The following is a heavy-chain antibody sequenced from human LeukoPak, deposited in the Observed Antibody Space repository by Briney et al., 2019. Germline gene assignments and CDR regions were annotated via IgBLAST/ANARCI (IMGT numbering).Heavy chain of an antibody. D-gene: IGHD3-10*01. CDR2: IKQDGSEK. CDR3: AKTPSPTYYYGSGAPSEYYFDY. V-gene: IGHV3-7*01. J-gene: IGHJ4*02. Sequence: GGSLRLSCAASGFTFSSYWMSWVRQAPGKGLEWVANIKQDGSEKYYVDSVKGRFTISRDNAKNTLYLQMNSLRAEDTAVYYCAKTPSPTYYYGSGAPSEYYFDYWGQGTLVTVSS. CDR1: GFTFSSYW.